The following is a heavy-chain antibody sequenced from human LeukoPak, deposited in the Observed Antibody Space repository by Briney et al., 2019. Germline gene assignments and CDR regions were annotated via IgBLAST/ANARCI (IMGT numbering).Heavy chain of an antibody. Sequence: SETLPLTCAVYGGSFSGYYWSWIRQPPGKGLEWIGEINHSGSTNYNPSLKSRVTISVDTSKNQFSLKLSSVTAADTAVYYCARAGLYSSSWYDWFDPWGQGTLVTVSS. D-gene: IGHD6-13*01. CDR3: ARAGLYSSSWYDWFDP. V-gene: IGHV4-34*01. J-gene: IGHJ5*02. CDR1: GGSFSGYY. CDR2: INHSGST.